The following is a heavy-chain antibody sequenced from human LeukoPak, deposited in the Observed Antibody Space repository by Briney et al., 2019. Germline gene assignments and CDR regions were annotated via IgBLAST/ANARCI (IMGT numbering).Heavy chain of an antibody. V-gene: IGHV1-2*02. D-gene: IGHD2-15*01. CDR1: GYILTDYY. CDR3: ARGPLEYCSGGTCYSGRNWFDP. Sequence: ASVKVSCKASGYILTDYYMHWVRQAPGQGLEWMGWINPNSGDTNYAQKFQGRVTMTRDTSISTVYMELRRLRYDDTAAYYCARGPLEYCSGGTCYSGRNWFDPWGQGTLVAVSS. CDR2: INPNSGDT. J-gene: IGHJ5*02.